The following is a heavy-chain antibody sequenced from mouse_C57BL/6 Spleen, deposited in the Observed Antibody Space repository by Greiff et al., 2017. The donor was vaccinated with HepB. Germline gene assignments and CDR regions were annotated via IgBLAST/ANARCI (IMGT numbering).Heavy chain of an antibody. D-gene: IGHD2-3*01. CDR3: ALGVYDGFFDY. V-gene: IGHV1-7*01. J-gene: IGHJ2*01. Sequence: VQRVESGAELAKPGASVKLSCKASGYTFTSYWMHWVKQRPGQGLEWIGYINPSSGYTKYNQKFKDKATLTADKSSSTAYMQLSSLTYEDSAVYYCALGVYDGFFDYWGQGTTLTVSS. CDR1: GYTFTSYW. CDR2: INPSSGYT.